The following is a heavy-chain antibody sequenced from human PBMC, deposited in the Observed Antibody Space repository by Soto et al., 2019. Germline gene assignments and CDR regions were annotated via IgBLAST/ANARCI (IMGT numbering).Heavy chain of an antibody. CDR3: ARDSQYWYFDL. Sequence: QVQLVQSGAEVKKPGASVKVSCKASGYTFTSDGISWVRQAPRQGLEWMGWISASSGNTNYAQKLQGRVTMTTDTATSTAYMELRSLRSDDTAVYYCARDSQYWYFDLWGRGTLVTVSS. CDR1: GYTFTSDG. J-gene: IGHJ2*01. V-gene: IGHV1-18*01. CDR2: ISASSGNT.